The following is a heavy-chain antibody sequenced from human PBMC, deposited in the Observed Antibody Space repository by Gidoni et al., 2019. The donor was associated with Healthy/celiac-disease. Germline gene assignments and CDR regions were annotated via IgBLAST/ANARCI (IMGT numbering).Heavy chain of an antibody. CDR3: ARGYYDFWSGYYTPRPQHFDY. Sequence: QVQLQESGPGLVKPSQTLSLTCTVSGGSISSGGYYWSWIRQHPGKGLEWIGYIYYSGSTYYNPSLKSRVTISVDTSKNQFSLKLSSVTAADTAVYYCARGYYDFWSGYYTPRPQHFDYWGQGTLVTVSS. V-gene: IGHV4-31*03. CDR2: IYYSGST. D-gene: IGHD3-3*01. CDR1: GGSISSGGYY. J-gene: IGHJ4*02.